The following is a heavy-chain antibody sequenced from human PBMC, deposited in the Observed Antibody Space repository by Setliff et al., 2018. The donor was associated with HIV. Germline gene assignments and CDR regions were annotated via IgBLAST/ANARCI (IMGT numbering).Heavy chain of an antibody. CDR3: ARHRDGGTYPLDY. CDR2: IYYSGNT. CDR1: GGSITGYY. Sequence: PSETLSLTCTVSGGSITGYYWSWIRQPPGKGLEWIGWIYYSGNTRYNPSLKSRVTISLYTSKNRFSLQLTSLTAADTDAYYCARHRDGGTYPLDYWGQGTLVTVSS. D-gene: IGHD1-26*01. J-gene: IGHJ4*02. V-gene: IGHV4-59*08.